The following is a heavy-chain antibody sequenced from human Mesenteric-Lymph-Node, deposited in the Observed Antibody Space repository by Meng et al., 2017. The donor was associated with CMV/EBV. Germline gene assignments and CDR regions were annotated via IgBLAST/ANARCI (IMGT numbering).Heavy chain of an antibody. J-gene: IGHJ4*02. CDR3: VRTTGNYGDWDH. D-gene: IGHD2-8*02. CDR1: GFTFNSYW. Sequence: GESLKISCAASGFTFNSYWMHWVRQPLGRGLLWVSHISGGGSSTNYADSVKGRFTISRDNAKNTLYLQLNSLRAEDTAVYYCVRTTGNYGDWDHWGQGTLVTVSS. V-gene: IGHV3-74*01. CDR2: ISGGGSST.